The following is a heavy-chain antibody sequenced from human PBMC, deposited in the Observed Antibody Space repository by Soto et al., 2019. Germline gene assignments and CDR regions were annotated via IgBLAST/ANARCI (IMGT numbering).Heavy chain of an antibody. CDR2: ISAYNGNT. V-gene: IGHV1-18*01. CDR3: ARDFCSSTSCSNFDY. J-gene: IGHJ4*02. D-gene: IGHD2-2*01. Sequence: GASVKVSCKASGYTFTSYGISWVRQAPGQGLEWMGWISAYNGNTNYAQKLQGRVTMTTDTSTSTAYMELRSLRSDDTAVYYCARDFCSSTSCSNFDYWGQGTLVTVSS. CDR1: GYTFTSYG.